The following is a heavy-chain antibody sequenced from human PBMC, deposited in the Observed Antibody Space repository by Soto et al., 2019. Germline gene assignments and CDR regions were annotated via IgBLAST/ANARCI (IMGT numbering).Heavy chain of an antibody. CDR2: IDWDDDK. Sequence: SGPTLVNPTHSLTLTCTFSGFSLSTSGMRVRWIREPPGKALEWLARIDWDDDKFYSTSLKTRLTISNDTSNNQVVLTITNMDPIDTATYYCAGIKNDYEYGMDVWGQGTTVTVSS. V-gene: IGHV2-70*04. J-gene: IGHJ6*02. CDR3: AGIKNDYEYGMDV. CDR1: GFSLSTSGMR.